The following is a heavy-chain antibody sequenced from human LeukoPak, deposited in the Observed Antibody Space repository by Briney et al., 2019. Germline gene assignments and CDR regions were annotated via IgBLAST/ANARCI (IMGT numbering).Heavy chain of an antibody. CDR1: GFTFSSYA. CDR2: ISGSGGST. CDR3: ARDIAHSSWSDY. Sequence: GGSLRLSCAASGFTFSSYAMSWVRQAPGKGLEWVSAISGSGGSTYYADSVKGRFTISRDNSKNTLYLQMNSLRAEDTAMYYCARDIAHSSWSDYWGQGTLVTVSS. J-gene: IGHJ4*02. V-gene: IGHV3-23*01. D-gene: IGHD6-6*01.